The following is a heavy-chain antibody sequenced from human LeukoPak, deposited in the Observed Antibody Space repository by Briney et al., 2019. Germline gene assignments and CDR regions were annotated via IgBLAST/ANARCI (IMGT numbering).Heavy chain of an antibody. Sequence: QPGGSLRLSCAASGFTFNDYWMTWVRQAPGKGLEWVANIKQDGSEKYYVDSVKGRFTISRDNAKNSLYLQMNSLGVEDTAVYYCARGGATTFGLWGNAFDIWGQGTMVTVSS. V-gene: IGHV3-7*01. CDR2: IKQDGSEK. D-gene: IGHD3-3*01. CDR1: GFTFNDYW. CDR3: ARGGATTFGLWGNAFDI. J-gene: IGHJ3*02.